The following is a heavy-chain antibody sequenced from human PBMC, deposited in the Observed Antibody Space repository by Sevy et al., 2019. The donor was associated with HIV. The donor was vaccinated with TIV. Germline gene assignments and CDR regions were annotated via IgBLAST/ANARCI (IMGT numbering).Heavy chain of an antibody. CDR1: GGSISAYY. CDR3: ARAPPVRSGDDALNWFDP. CDR2: IYYTGCT. J-gene: IGHJ5*02. D-gene: IGHD5-12*01. Sequence: SETLSLTCTVFGGSISAYYWSWIRQSPEKGLQYIGYIYYTGCTNYNPSLKSRVTISVDTSKNQFSLRLTSVTAADTAIYYYARAPPVRSGDDALNWFDPWGQGTLVTVSS. V-gene: IGHV4-59*01.